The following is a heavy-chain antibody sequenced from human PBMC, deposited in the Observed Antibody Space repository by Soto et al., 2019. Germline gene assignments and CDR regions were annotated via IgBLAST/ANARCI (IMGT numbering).Heavy chain of an antibody. V-gene: IGHV3-21*01. CDR1: GFTFSSYS. CDR2: ISSSSSYI. D-gene: IGHD6-13*01. CDR3: ARDRKRIAAAGTITFVYGMDV. J-gene: IGHJ6*02. Sequence: AGGSLRLSCAASGFTFSSYSMNWVRQAPGKRLEWVSSISSSSSYIYYADSVKGRFTISRDNAKNSLYLQMNSLRAEDTAVYYCARDRKRIAAAGTITFVYGMDVWGQGTTVTVSS.